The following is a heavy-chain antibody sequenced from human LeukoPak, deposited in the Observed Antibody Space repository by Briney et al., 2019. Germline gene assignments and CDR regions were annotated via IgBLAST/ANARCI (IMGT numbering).Heavy chain of an antibody. CDR2: ISRTGNSI. V-gene: IGHV3-48*03. D-gene: IGHD6-13*01. CDR3: ARGPYSSNWYVDY. J-gene: IGHJ4*02. CDR1: GFTLTSYE. Sequence: QPGGSPRLSCAASGFTLTSYEMNWVRLAPGKGLEWISYISRTGNSIYYADSVKGRFTVSRDSAKNSLYLQMNSLRADDTAVYYCARGPYSSNWYVDYWGQGTLVTVAS.